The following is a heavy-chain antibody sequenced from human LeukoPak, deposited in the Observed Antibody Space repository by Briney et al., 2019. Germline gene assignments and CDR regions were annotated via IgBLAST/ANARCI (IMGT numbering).Heavy chain of an antibody. CDR1: GFTFSSYA. D-gene: IGHD1-26*01. J-gene: IGHJ4*02. CDR3: ANPMGKVGTTTGSYYFDY. Sequence: PGGSLRLSCAASGFTFSSYAMSWVRQAPGKGLEWVSALRVSGGSTYYADSVKGRHTISRDNSKNTLYLQMNSLRAEDTAVYYCANPMGKVGTTTGSYYFDYWGQGTLVSVSS. V-gene: IGHV3-23*01. CDR2: LRVSGGST.